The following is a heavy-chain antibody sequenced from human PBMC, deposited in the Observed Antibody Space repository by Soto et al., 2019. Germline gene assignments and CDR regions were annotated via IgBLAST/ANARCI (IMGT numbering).Heavy chain of an antibody. D-gene: IGHD4-4*01. CDR3: ASSYSNYALIDYYYYGMDV. J-gene: IGHJ6*02. Sequence: ASVKVSCKASGYTFTSYGISWVRQAPGQGLDWMGWISAYNGNTNYAQKVQDRVTMTTDTSTTTAYMELRSLRSEDTAVYYCASSYSNYALIDYYYYGMDVWGQGTTVTVSS. CDR1: GYTFTSYG. CDR2: ISAYNGNT. V-gene: IGHV1-18*01.